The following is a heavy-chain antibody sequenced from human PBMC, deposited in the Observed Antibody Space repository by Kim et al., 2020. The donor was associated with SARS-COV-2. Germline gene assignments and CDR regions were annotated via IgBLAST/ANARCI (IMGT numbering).Heavy chain of an antibody. Sequence: SQTLSLTCDISGDSVSTNPVAWNWLRQSPLRGLEWLGRTYYRSKWYNDYAESVKSRITINPDTTNNQFSLQLYSVTPKDTPVDYCAREFIKGRATRPPYYYCMDVWDKGTTVTVSS. CDR2: TYYRSKWYN. V-gene: IGHV6-1*01. J-gene: IGHJ6*03. D-gene: IGHD6-6*01. CDR1: GDSVSTNPVA. CDR3: AREFIKGRATRPPYYYCMDV.